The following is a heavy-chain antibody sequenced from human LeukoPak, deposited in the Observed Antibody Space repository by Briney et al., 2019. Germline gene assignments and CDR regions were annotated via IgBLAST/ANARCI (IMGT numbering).Heavy chain of an antibody. CDR2: IKQDGTEK. CDR1: GFSFSDYA. Sequence: PGGSLRLSCAASGFSFSDYAMDWVRQAPGKGLEWVANIKQDGTEKYYVDSVKGRFTISRDNAKNSLYPQMNSLRAEDTALYYCARIYSGRNKGDTFDIWGQGTIVTVSS. D-gene: IGHD1-26*01. J-gene: IGHJ3*02. V-gene: IGHV3-7*04. CDR3: ARIYSGRNKGDTFDI.